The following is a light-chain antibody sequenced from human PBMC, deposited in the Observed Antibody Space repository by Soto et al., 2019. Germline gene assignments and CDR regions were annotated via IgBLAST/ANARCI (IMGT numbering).Light chain of an antibody. V-gene: IGLV2-11*01. CDR3: CSYAGSYTGV. CDR2: GVS. J-gene: IGLJ3*02. Sequence: QSALTQPRSVSGSPEQSATFSCTGPTGDVGGYNNVSWYQHHPGKAPKLMIYGVSKRPSGVPDRFSGSKSGNTASLTISGLQAEDEADYYCCSYAGSYTGVFGGGTQLTVL. CDR1: TGDVGGYNN.